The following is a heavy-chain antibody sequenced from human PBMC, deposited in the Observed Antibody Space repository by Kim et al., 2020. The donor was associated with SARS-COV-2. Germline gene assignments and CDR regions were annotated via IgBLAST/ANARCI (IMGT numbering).Heavy chain of an antibody. CDR1: GFTFSSYA. Sequence: GGSLRLSCAASGFTFSSYAMHWVRQAPGKGLEWVAVISYDGSNKYYADSAKGRLTISRDNSKNTPYLQMNSLRAEDTAVYYCARDPLLMTTVMNDYYGM. D-gene: IGHD4-4*01. CDR2: ISYDGSNK. CDR3: ARDPLLMTTVMNDYYGM. V-gene: IGHV3-30*04. J-gene: IGHJ6*01.